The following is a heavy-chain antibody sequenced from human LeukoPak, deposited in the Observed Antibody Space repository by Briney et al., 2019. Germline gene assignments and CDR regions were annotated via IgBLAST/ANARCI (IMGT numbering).Heavy chain of an antibody. CDR2: IYYSGST. J-gene: IGHJ2*01. D-gene: IGHD2-15*01. CDR3: ARAPTHGWFRNWYFDL. V-gene: IGHV4-59*12. Sequence: PSETLSLTCTVSGGSISSYYWSWIRQPPGKGLEWIGYIYYSGSTNYNPSLKSRVTISVDTSKNQFSLKLSSVTAADTAVYYCARAPTHGWFRNWYFDLWGRGTLVTVSS. CDR1: GGSISSYY.